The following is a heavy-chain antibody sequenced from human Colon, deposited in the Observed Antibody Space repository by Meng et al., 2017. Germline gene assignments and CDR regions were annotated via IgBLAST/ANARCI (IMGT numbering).Heavy chain of an antibody. CDR1: GSTFSNVW. CDR3: TTYRRSCSSYKGHHWLDP. V-gene: IGHV3-15*05. Sequence: GGPLRLSCAASGSTFSNVWMSWVRQAPGKGPEWVGRIKSKVDGGTTDYAAPVRGRFIISRADSQNTLYLQMNSLKTEASDIYYCTTYRRSCSSYKGHHWLDPWGQGTLVTVSS. CDR2: IKSKVDGGTT. D-gene: IGHD6-19*01. J-gene: IGHJ5*02.